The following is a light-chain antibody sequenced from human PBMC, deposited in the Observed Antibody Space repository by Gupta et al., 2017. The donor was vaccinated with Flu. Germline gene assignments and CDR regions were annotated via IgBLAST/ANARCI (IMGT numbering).Light chain of an antibody. J-gene: IGLJ3*02. CDR3: ATWDDNLNGWV. Sequence: RVTISCSGSSSNIGSNTVNWYQQVPGTAPKLLIYNNNQRPSGVPDRFSGSKSGTSASLAISGLQSGDEGDYYCATWDDNLNGWVFGGGAKL. CDR2: NNN. V-gene: IGLV1-44*01. CDR1: SSNIGSNT.